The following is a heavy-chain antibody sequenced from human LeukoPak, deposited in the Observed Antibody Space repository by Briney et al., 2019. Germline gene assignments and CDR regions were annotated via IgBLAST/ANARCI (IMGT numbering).Heavy chain of an antibody. Sequence: SVKVSCKASGGTFSSYAISWVRQAPGQGLEWMGRIIPILGIANYAQKFQGRVTMTRDTSISTAYMELSRLRSDDTAVYYCARTNAYYYDSSGYPPDVWGQGTTVTVSS. CDR1: GGTFSSYA. J-gene: IGHJ6*02. CDR3: ARTNAYYYDSSGYPPDV. V-gene: IGHV1-69*04. D-gene: IGHD3-22*01. CDR2: IIPILGIA.